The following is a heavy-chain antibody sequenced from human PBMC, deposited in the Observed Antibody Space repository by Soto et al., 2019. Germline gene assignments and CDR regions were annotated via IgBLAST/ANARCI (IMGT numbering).Heavy chain of an antibody. Sequence: WGSLRLSCVASGFTFRTYAMHWVRQAPGKGLEWVADLSIYGFSKYNVDSVKGRFIISRDNSKNTLYLQMNSLQFEDTALYYCAREHIVMAPATVMSELWGKGNMVNVSS. J-gene: IGHJ4*02. D-gene: IGHD2-21*01. CDR2: LSIYGFSK. CDR1: GFTFRTYA. V-gene: IGHV3-30-3*01. CDR3: AREHIVMAPATVMSEL.